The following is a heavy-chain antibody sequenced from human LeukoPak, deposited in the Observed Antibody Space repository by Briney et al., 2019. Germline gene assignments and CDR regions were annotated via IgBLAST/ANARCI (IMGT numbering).Heavy chain of an antibody. CDR1: GGTFSSYA. D-gene: IGHD2-2*01. CDR3: ARKVLVPAAPQVYYYYGMDV. V-gene: IGHV1-69*01. CDR2: IIPIFGTA. J-gene: IGHJ6*02. Sequence: GASVKVSCKASGGTFSSYAISWVRQAPGQGLEWMGGIIPIFGTANYAQKFQGRVTITADESTSTAYMELSSLRSEDTAVYYCARKVLVPAAPQVYYYYGMDVWGQGTTVTVSS.